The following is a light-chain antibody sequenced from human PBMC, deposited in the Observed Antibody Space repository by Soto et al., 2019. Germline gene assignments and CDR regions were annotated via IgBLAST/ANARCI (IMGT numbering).Light chain of an antibody. Sequence: EIVMTQSPATLSVSPGERATLSCRASQSVSSNLAWYQQKPGQAPRLLIYGASTRATGIPARFSGSGSGTEFTLTITRLEPEDSAVYYCQQYGNSPRTFGQGTKVDIK. V-gene: IGKV3-15*01. CDR3: QQYGNSPRT. J-gene: IGKJ1*01. CDR1: QSVSSN. CDR2: GAS.